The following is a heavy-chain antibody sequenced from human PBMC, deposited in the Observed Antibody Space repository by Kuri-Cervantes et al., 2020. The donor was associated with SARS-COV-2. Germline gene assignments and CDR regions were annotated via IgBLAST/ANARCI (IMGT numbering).Heavy chain of an antibody. J-gene: IGHJ4*02. CDR3: ARATYGQLHY. CDR2: IKQDGSEK. CDR1: GFTFSSYW. Sequence: GESLKISCAASGFTFSSYWMSWVRQAPGKGLEWVANIKQDGSEKYYVDSVKGRFTISRDNAKNSLYLQMNSLRAEDTAVYYCARATYGQLHYWGQGTLVTVSS. D-gene: IGHD2-2*01. V-gene: IGHV3-7*01.